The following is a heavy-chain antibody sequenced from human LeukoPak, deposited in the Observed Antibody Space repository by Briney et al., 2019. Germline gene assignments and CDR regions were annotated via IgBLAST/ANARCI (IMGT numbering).Heavy chain of an antibody. CDR2: ISSSSSTI. CDR3: ARSYSYGSLDY. V-gene: IGHV3-48*01. CDR1: GFTFSSYG. D-gene: IGHD5-18*01. J-gene: IGHJ4*02. Sequence: GGSLRLSCAASGFTFSSYGMHWVRQAPGKGLEWVSYISSSSSTIYYADSVKGRFTISRDNAKNSLYLQMNSLRAEDTAEYYCARSYSYGSLDYWGQGTLVTVSS.